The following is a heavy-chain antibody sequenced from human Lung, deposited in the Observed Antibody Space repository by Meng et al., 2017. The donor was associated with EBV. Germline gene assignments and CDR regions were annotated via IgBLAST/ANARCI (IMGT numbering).Heavy chain of an antibody. CDR3: ARGGGVEYYYGTGTSVDF. D-gene: IGHD3-10*01. J-gene: IGHJ4*02. CDR2: ISGSGRSI. V-gene: IGHV3-11*01. Sequence: AASGFTFSNAWMNWIRQAPGKGLEWVSYISGSGRSIYYADSVKGRFTISRDNAKNSLYLQMNSLKAEDAAVYYCARGGGVEYYYGTGTSVDFWGQGTLVTVSS. CDR1: GFTFSNAW.